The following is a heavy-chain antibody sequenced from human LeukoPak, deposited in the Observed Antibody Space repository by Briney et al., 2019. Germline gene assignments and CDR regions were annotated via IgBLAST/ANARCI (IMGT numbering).Heavy chain of an antibody. CDR1: GGTFSSYA. V-gene: IGHV1-69*05. J-gene: IGHJ4*02. D-gene: IGHD3-22*01. Sequence: SVKVSCKASGGTFSSYAISWVRQAPGQGLEWMGGIIPIFGTANYAQKFQGRVTITTDESTSTAYMELSSLRSEDTAMYYCAHYDSSGYPDYWGQGTLVTVSS. CDR2: IIPIFGTA. CDR3: AHYDSSGYPDY.